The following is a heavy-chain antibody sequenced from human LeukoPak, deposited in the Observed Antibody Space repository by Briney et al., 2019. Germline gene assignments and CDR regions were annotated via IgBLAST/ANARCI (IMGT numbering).Heavy chain of an antibody. CDR1: GGTFSSYA. D-gene: IGHD3-22*01. J-gene: IGHJ4*02. CDR2: IIPILGIA. V-gene: IGHV1-69*04. Sequence: GASVKVSCKASGGTFSSYAISWVRQAPGQGLEWMGRIIPILGIANYAQKFQGRVTITADKSTSTAYMELSSLRSGDTAVYYCARDVGITMIAASQKENDYWGQGTLVTVSS. CDR3: ARDVGITMIAASQKENDY.